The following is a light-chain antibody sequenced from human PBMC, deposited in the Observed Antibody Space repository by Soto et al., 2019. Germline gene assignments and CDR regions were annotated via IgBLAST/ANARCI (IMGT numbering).Light chain of an antibody. Sequence: IVMTKSPTTMSLSPCEIATLSCRASPGVTTKLAWYQQKPGQAPRLLIYGASTRATGIPARFSGSGSGTEFTLTISSLQSEDFAIYYCQQYNTWPLTFGGGTKVEIK. V-gene: IGKV3-15*01. CDR3: QQYNTWPLT. CDR1: PGVTTK. CDR2: GAS. J-gene: IGKJ4*01.